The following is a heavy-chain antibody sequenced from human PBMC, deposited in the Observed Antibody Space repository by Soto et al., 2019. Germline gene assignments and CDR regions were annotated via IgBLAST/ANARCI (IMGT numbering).Heavy chain of an antibody. J-gene: IGHJ5*02. CDR3: VRRHVSATGIDWFDP. D-gene: IGHD6-13*01. CDR1: GYAFTSYG. Sequence: ASVKVSCKASGYAFTSYGIHWVRQAPGQRLEWMGWINAANGDTKYSPKFQGRVTITRDTSASTAYMELSSLRSEDTAVYYCVRRHVSATGIDWFDPWGQGTLVTVSS. V-gene: IGHV1-3*01. CDR2: INAANGDT.